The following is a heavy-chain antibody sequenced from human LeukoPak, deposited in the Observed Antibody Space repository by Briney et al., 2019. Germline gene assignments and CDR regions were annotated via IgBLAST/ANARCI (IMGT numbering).Heavy chain of an antibody. CDR3: ARGGPRDGYDY. Sequence: GGSLRLSCAASGFSLSSYAMSWVRQAPGKGLEWVSAISSTDAGTYHADSVRGRFTISRDNAKNSLYLQMNSLRAEDTAVYYCARGGPRDGYDYWGQGTLVTVSS. CDR2: ISSTDAGT. CDR1: GFSLSSYA. V-gene: IGHV3-23*01. D-gene: IGHD5-18*01. J-gene: IGHJ4*02.